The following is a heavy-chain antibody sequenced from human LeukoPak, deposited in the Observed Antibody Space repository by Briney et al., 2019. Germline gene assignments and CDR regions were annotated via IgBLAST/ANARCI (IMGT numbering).Heavy chain of an antibody. D-gene: IGHD3-10*01. CDR1: GGSISSSSYY. Sequence: PSETLSLTCTVSGGSISSSSYYWGWIRQPPGKGLEWIGSIYYSGSTYYNPSLKSRVTISVDTSKNQFSLKLSSVTAADTAVYYCARGITMVRGVLGNWFDPWGQGTLVTVSS. CDR2: IYYSGST. V-gene: IGHV4-39*07. CDR3: ARGITMVRGVLGNWFDP. J-gene: IGHJ5*02.